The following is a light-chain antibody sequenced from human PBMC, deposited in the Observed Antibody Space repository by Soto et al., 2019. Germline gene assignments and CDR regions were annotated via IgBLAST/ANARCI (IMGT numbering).Light chain of an antibody. Sequence: DIQMPQSPSTLSGSVGDRVTITCRASQTISSWLAWYQQKPVKAPKLLIYKASTLKSGVPSRFSGSGSGTEFTLTISSLQTDDFATYYGQHYNSYSEAFGQGTKVELK. CDR3: QHYNSYSEA. J-gene: IGKJ1*01. CDR2: KAS. CDR1: QTISSW. V-gene: IGKV1-5*03.